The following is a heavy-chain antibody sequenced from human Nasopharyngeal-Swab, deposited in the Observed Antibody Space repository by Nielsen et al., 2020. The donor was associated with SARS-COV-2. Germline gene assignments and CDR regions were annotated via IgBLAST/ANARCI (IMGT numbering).Heavy chain of an antibody. CDR3: ARDLNYYGHYFDF. V-gene: IGHV7-4-1*02. CDR1: GYTFISYA. D-gene: IGHD3-10*01. Sequence: ASVKVSCKASGYTFISYAINWVRQAPGQGLEWMGSINTNTGNPTFAQGFTGRFVFSLDTSVKTAYLQITSLKAEDTAMYYCARDLNYYGHYFDFWGQGTQVTVSS. J-gene: IGHJ4*02. CDR2: INTNTGNP.